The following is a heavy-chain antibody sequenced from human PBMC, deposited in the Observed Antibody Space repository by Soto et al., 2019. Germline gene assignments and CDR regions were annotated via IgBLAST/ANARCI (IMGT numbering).Heavy chain of an antibody. D-gene: IGHD1-1*01. Sequence: EVQLLQSGGGLVQPGGSLRLSCEASGFIFSNYAMSWVRQVPGKGLEWVSDISAGGDNTYYTDSVRGRFTISRDNPKNTVYLQMDSLRAEHTAVYYCAKNQLARGVDYWGQGTLVTVSS. CDR3: AKNQLARGVDY. V-gene: IGHV3-23*01. CDR1: GFIFSNYA. CDR2: ISAGGDNT. J-gene: IGHJ4*02.